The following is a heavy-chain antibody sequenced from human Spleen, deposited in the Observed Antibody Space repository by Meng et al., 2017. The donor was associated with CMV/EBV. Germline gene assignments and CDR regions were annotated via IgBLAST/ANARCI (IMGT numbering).Heavy chain of an antibody. J-gene: IGHJ4*02. D-gene: IGHD2-2*01. CDR3: ARDPRVKSYVVVPAASDY. CDR2: ISYDGSNI. Sequence: GESLKISCAASGLTFSSYAMYWVRQAPGKGPEWVAVISYDGSNIKYADSVKGRFTISRDNSKNSLYLQMNSLRAEDTAVYYCARDPRVKSYVVVPAASDYWGQGTMVTVSS. V-gene: IGHV3-30-3*01. CDR1: GLTFSSYA.